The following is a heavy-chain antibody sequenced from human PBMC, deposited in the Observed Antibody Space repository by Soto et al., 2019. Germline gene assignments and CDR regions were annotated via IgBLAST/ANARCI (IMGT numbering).Heavy chain of an antibody. J-gene: IGHJ4*02. CDR1: GFTFSSYS. CDR3: ARDLGPDIAVAGTVPDY. Sequence: EVQLVESGGGLVKPGGSLRLSCAASGFTFSSYSMNWVRQAPGKGLEWVSSISSSSSYIYYADSVKGRFTISRDNAKNSLYLQRNSLRAGDTAVYYWARDLGPDIAVAGTVPDYWGQGTLVTVSS. CDR2: ISSSSSYI. V-gene: IGHV3-21*01. D-gene: IGHD6-19*01.